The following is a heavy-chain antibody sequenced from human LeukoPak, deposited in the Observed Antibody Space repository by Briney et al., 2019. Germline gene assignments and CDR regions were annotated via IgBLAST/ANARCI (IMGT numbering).Heavy chain of an antibody. CDR2: ISGSGGST. CDR1: RFTFSSYA. D-gene: IGHD3-10*01. Sequence: VGSLRLSYAASRFTFSSYAMSWVRRAPGKGQEWVSAISGSGGSTYYADSVKGRFTISRDNSKNTLYLQMNSLRAEDTAVYYCAKEEAGAFDIWGQGTMVTVSS. CDR3: AKEEAGAFDI. V-gene: IGHV3-23*01. J-gene: IGHJ3*02.